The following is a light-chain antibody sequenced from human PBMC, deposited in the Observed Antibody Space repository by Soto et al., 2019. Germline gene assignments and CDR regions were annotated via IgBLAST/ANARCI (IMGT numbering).Light chain of an antibody. CDR2: AAS. Sequence: DIQMTQSPSSLSASVGDRVTITCRASQDISNYLAWYQQKAGKVPKLLIYAASTLQPGVPSRFSGSGSGTDFTLTISSLQPEDVATYYCQKYNSGPFTFGPGTRWIS. CDR1: QDISNY. V-gene: IGKV1-27*01. CDR3: QKYNSGPFT. J-gene: IGKJ3*01.